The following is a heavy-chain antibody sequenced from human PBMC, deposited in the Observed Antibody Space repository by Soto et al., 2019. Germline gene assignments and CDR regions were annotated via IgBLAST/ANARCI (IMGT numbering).Heavy chain of an antibody. CDR1: GATFTDYY. V-gene: IGHV1-46*01. CDR2: VNHSGGHT. CDR3: ARGGHVVVVTAALDY. J-gene: IGHJ4*02. D-gene: IGHD2-21*02. Sequence: QVQLMQSGAEVKKPGASVKVSCKASGATFTDYYIHWVRQAPGQGLEWMGTVNHSGGHTTYAQHFLGRVTMTRDTSKSTLYMEMTSLTSDDTAIYYCARGGHVVVVTAALDYWGQGTLVTVSS.